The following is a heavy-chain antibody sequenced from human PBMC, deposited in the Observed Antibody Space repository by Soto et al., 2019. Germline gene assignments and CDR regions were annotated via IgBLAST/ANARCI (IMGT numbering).Heavy chain of an antibody. CDR2: MNPNSGNT. CDR3: ARDLKNMITFGGVIVIPGY. V-gene: IGHV1-8*01. J-gene: IGHJ4*02. D-gene: IGHD3-16*02. CDR1: GYTFTSYD. Sequence: QVQLVQSGAEVKKPGASVKVSCKASGYTFTSYDINWVRQATGQGLEWMGWMNPNSGNTGYAQKFQGRVTMTRNTSISTAYMELSSLRSDDTAVYYCARDLKNMITFGGVIVIPGYWGQGTLVTVSS.